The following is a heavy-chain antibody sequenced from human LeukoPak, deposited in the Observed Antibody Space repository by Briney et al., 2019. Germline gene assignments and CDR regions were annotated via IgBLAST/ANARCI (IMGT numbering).Heavy chain of an antibody. CDR2: ISAYNGNT. CDR1: GYTSTSYG. CDR3: ARDRYDSSGYLAFDI. Sequence: ASVKVSCKASGYTSTSYGISWVRQAPGQGLEWMGWISAYNGNTNYAQKLQGRVTMTTDTSTSTAYMELRSLRSDDTAVYYCARDRYDSSGYLAFDIWGQGTMVTVSS. D-gene: IGHD3-22*01. V-gene: IGHV1-18*01. J-gene: IGHJ3*02.